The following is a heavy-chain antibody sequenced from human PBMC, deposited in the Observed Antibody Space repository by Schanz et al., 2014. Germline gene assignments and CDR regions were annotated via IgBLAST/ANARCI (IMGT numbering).Heavy chain of an antibody. CDR3: VRVSFADPRLYRGMDRDIDD. D-gene: IGHD5-18*01. CDR1: GFTLSNYA. V-gene: IGHV3-21*01. Sequence: EVQLVASGGGLVQPGGSLRLSCAASGFTLSNYAMTWVRQAPGRGLEWVSSISTSGTYMYIADSLKGRLTISRDDAKKSMYLQMNNLRAEDTAVYYCVRVSFADPRLYRGMDRDIDDWGQGTLVTVSS. J-gene: IGHJ4*02. CDR2: ISTSGTYM.